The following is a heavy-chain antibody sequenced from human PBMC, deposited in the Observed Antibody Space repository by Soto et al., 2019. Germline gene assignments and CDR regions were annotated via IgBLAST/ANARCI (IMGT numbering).Heavy chain of an antibody. J-gene: IGHJ4*02. V-gene: IGHV4-31*03. CDR3: AREPQTQRGYSYGYLDY. Sequence: SETLSLTCTVSGGSISSGGYYWSWIRQHPGKGLEWIGYIYYSGSTYYNPSLKSRVTISVDTSKNQFSLKLSSVTAADTAVYYCAREPQTQRGYSYGYLDYWGQGTLVTVSS. D-gene: IGHD5-18*01. CDR2: IYYSGST. CDR1: GGSISSGGYY.